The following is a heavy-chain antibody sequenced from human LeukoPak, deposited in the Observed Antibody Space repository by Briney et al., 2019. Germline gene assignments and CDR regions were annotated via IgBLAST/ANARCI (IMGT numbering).Heavy chain of an antibody. CDR3: ARSHSVWTSFDY. CDR1: GGSISSYY. V-gene: IGHV4-59*01. D-gene: IGHD3/OR15-3a*01. Sequence: SETVSLTCTVSGGSISSYYWSWIRQPPGKGLEWIGYIYYSGSTNYNPYLKSRVTISVDTSKNQFSLKLSSVTAADTAVYYCARSHSVWTSFDYWGQGTLVTVSS. CDR2: IYYSGST. J-gene: IGHJ4*02.